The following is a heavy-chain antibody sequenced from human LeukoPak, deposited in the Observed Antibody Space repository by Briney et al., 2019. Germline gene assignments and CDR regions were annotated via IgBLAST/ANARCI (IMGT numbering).Heavy chain of an antibody. J-gene: IGHJ4*02. D-gene: IGHD6-13*01. V-gene: IGHV3-30*18. CDR2: ISFDGTNK. Sequence: GGSLRLSCAASGFTFCSYGMHWGRQAPGKGLEWVAVISFDGTNKFYADSVKGRFTISRDNTTKTVYLQMNSLRAKGAAVDYCAKGGGTGYSSSWYSNWGQGTLVTVPS. CDR3: AKGGGTGYSSSWYSN. CDR1: GFTFCSYG.